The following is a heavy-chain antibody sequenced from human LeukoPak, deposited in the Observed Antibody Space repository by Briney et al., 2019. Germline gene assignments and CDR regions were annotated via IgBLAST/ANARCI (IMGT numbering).Heavy chain of an antibody. CDR3: LGESRTARFDP. CDR1: GVTFSSYW. CDR2: INTDESIT. V-gene: IGHV3-74*01. D-gene: IGHD4-17*01. J-gene: IGHJ5*02. Sequence: GGSLRLSCAASGVTFSSYWMHWVRQAPGKGLVWVSRINTDESITTYADSVKGRFTISRDNAKNTLYLQMNSLRAEDKAVYYFLGESRTARFDPWGQGTLVTVSS.